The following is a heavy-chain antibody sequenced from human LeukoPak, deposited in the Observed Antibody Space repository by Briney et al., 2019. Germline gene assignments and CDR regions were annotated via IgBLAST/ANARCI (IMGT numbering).Heavy chain of an antibody. CDR2: ITHSETT. Sequence: SETLSLTCAVHGGSFNDYYWTWIRQSPGKGLEWIGEITHSETTNHNASLKRRVTMSVDTSKNQFSLRLNSVTAADTAVYYCARGPYQGKSGYYSYWGQGSRVTVSS. V-gene: IGHV4-34*01. D-gene: IGHD3-22*01. CDR1: GGSFNDYY. CDR3: ARGPYQGKSGYYSY. J-gene: IGHJ4*02.